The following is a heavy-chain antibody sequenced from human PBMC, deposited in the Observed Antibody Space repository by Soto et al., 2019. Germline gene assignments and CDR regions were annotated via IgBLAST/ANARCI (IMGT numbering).Heavy chain of an antibody. CDR3: VKGSWGSRPYYFDQ. J-gene: IGHJ4*02. D-gene: IGHD3-16*01. CDR1: GFTFSYYW. CDR2: IHSDGRST. V-gene: IGHV3-74*01. Sequence: GGSLRLSCAASGFTFSYYWMHWVRQAPGQGLVWVSRIHSDGRSTTYADSVKGRFTISRDNAKNTLYLQMNSLRAEDTALYFCVKGSWGSRPYYFDQWGQGTLVTVSS.